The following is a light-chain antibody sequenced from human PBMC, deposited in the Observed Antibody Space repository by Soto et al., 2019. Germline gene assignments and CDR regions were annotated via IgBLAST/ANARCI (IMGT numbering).Light chain of an antibody. CDR2: GAS. CDR1: QSVSSGY. CDR3: QQYGSSPYT. Sequence: EIVLTQSPGTLYLSPGDRATLSCRASQSVSSGYLAWYQQKPGQAPRLLLFGASNRTTGIPDRFSGSGSGTDFTLTISRLEPEDFAVYSCQQYGSSPYTSGQGTKLEIK. V-gene: IGKV3-20*01. J-gene: IGKJ2*01.